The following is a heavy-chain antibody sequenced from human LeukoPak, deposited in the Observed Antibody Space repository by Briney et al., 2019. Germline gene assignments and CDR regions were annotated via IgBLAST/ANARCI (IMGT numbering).Heavy chain of an antibody. V-gene: IGHV3-30*18. CDR2: ISYDGSNK. D-gene: IGHD3-22*01. J-gene: IGHJ4*02. CDR1: GFTFSNYG. Sequence: PGGSLRLSCAASGFTFSNYGMHWVRQAPGKRLEWVAVISYDGSNKYYAGSVKGRFTISRDNSKNTLYLQMNSLRAEDTAVYYCAKEGDTYYYDNSGKLDYWGQGTLVTVSS. CDR3: AKEGDTYYYDNSGKLDY.